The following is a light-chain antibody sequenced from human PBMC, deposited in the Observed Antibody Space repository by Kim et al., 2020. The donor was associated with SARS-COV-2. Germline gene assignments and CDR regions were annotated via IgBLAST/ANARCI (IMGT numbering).Light chain of an antibody. J-gene: IGKJ4*01. CDR3: QQADGFPLT. CDR1: QSISSW. CDR2: GAS. Sequence: ASGGDRVTMTCRASQSISSWLAWYQQKAGEAPKLLIYGASTLQSGVPSRFSGSGSGTDFTLPITSLQPEDVATYYCQQADGFPLTFGGGTKVDIK. V-gene: IGKV1-12*01.